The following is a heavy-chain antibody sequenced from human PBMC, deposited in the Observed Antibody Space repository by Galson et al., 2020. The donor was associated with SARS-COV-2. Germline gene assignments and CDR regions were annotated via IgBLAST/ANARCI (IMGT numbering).Heavy chain of an antibody. CDR3: TKVLYPSSLYHFDY. J-gene: IGHJ4*02. CDR1: GFTFTSFA. CDR2: ISFDGSLK. Sequence: GGSLRLSCAASGFTFTSFAMHWVRQAPGKGLEWVALISFDGSLKYYGDSVKGRFTVSRDNSKNTVFLQMNSLRPEDSAVYYCTKVLYPSSLYHFDYWGQGTLVTVTS. V-gene: IGHV3-30*18. D-gene: IGHD6-13*01.